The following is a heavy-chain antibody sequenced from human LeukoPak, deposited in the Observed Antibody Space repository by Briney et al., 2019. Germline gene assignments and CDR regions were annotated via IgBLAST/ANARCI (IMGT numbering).Heavy chain of an antibody. Sequence: GASVKVSCKASGYTFTRYPMHWVRQAPGQRLEWMGWINAGNGNTEYSQKFQGRVTITRDTSANTVYMELSSLRSEDTAVYYCARPYTTVLDFDHWGQGTLVTVSS. J-gene: IGHJ4*02. CDR3: ARPYTTVLDFDH. CDR2: INAGNGNT. D-gene: IGHD1-1*01. V-gene: IGHV1-3*01. CDR1: GYTFTRYP.